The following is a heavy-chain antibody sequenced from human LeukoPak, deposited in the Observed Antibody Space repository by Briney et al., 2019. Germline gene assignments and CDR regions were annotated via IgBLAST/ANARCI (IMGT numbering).Heavy chain of an antibody. CDR2: ISSSSSYI. J-gene: IGHJ5*02. D-gene: IGHD3-10*01. CDR3: ARASKPWFGELFSLIDWFDP. Sequence: GGSLRLSCAASGFTFSSYSMNWVRQAPGKGLEWVSSISSSSSYIYYADSVKGRFTISRDNAKNSLYLQMNSLRAEDTAVYYCARASKPWFGELFSLIDWFDPWGQGTLVTVSS. V-gene: IGHV3-21*01. CDR1: GFTFSSYS.